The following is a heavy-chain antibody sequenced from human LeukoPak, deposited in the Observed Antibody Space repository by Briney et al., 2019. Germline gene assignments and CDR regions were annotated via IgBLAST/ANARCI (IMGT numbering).Heavy chain of an antibody. D-gene: IGHD6-13*01. CDR2: INPNSGGT. CDR3: ARDQGGSSSWYSY. CDR1: GYTFTGYY. J-gene: IGHJ4*02. V-gene: IGHV1-2*02. Sequence: ASVKVSCKASGYTFTGYYMHWVRQAPGQGLEWMGWINPNSGGTNYAQKFQGRVTMTRDTSISTAYMELSRLRSDDTAVHYCARDQGGSSSWYSYWGQGTLVTVSS.